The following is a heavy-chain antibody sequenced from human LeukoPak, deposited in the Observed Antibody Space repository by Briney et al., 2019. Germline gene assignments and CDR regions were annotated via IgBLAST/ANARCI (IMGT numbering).Heavy chain of an antibody. J-gene: IGHJ4*02. D-gene: IGHD6-13*01. CDR1: GFTFSNYD. CDR2: TRYDGSIK. CDR3: AKRGDSGSWLSAFDY. Sequence: PGGSLRLSCAVSGFTFSNYDMHWVRQAPCKGLEWVAFTRYDGSIKYYADSVKGRFTISRDNSKNTLFLQMNRLRAEDTAVYYCAKRGDSGSWLSAFDYWGQGTLVTVSS. V-gene: IGHV3-30*02.